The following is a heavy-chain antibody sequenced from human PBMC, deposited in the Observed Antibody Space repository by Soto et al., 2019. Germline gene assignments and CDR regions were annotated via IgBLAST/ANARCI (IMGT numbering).Heavy chain of an antibody. J-gene: IGHJ5*02. Sequence: SGPTLVNPTQTLTLTCTFSGFSLTTSGVGVGWIRQPPGKALEWLALIYWNDDKRYSPSLKGRLTITKDTSKNQVVLAMTNMDPVDTATYYCAHHTITPVTNWFDPWGLGALVTVSS. CDR1: GFSLTTSGVG. V-gene: IGHV2-5*01. CDR2: IYWNDDK. CDR3: AHHTITPVTNWFDP. D-gene: IGHD1-20*01.